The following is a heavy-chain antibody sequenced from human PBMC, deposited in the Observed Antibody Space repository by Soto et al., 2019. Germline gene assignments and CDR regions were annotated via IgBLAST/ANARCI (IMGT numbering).Heavy chain of an antibody. D-gene: IGHD6-19*01. Sequence: QVQLVQSGAEVKKPGSSVKVSCKASGGTFSSYTISWVRQAPGQGLEWMGRIIPILGIANYAQKFQGSVTITADKATSTAYMELSSLRSEDTAVYYCARVPGYSSGWPDYWGQGTLVTVSS. CDR3: ARVPGYSSGWPDY. V-gene: IGHV1-69*02. CDR2: IIPILGIA. J-gene: IGHJ4*02. CDR1: GGTFSSYT.